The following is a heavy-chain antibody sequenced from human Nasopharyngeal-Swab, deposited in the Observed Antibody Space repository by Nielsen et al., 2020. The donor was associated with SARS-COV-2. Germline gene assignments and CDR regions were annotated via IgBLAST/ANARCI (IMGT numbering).Heavy chain of an antibody. CDR1: GYTFTSYA. V-gene: IGHV7-4-1*02. J-gene: IGHJ5*02. CDR2: INTNTGNP. Sequence: ASVKVSCKASGYTFTSYAMNWVRQAPGQGLEWMGWINTNTGNPTYAQGFTGRFVFSLDTSVSTAYLQISSLKAEDTAAYYCARDGLSLQYSSGWYGWFDPWGQGTLVTVSS. D-gene: IGHD6-19*01. CDR3: ARDGLSLQYSSGWYGWFDP.